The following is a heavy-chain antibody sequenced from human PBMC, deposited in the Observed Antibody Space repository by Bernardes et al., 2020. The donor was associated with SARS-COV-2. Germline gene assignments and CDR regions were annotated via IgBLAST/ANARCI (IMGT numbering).Heavy chain of an antibody. CDR1: GFTFSSYA. CDR3: VKEAISGSYYFSAVAFDI. V-gene: IGHV3-64D*06. Sequence: GGSLRLSCSASGFTFSSYAMHWVRQAPGKGLEYVSAISSNGGSTYYADSAKGRFTISRDNSKNTLYLQMSSLRAEDTAVYYCVKEAISGSYYFSAVAFDIWGQGTMVTVSS. J-gene: IGHJ3*02. D-gene: IGHD1-26*01. CDR2: ISSNGGST.